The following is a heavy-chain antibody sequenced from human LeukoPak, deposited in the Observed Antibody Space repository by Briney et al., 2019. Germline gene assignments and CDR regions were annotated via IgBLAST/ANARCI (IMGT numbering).Heavy chain of an antibody. Sequence: PGGSLRLSCAASGFTVSSSYMSWVRQAPGKGLEWVSVFYTGGTAYYADSVKGRFTISRDNSKNTLYLQMNSLRAEDTAVYYCAKDGRSMVRGVILDHWGQGTLVTVSS. CDR1: GFTVSSSY. J-gene: IGHJ4*02. CDR3: AKDGRSMVRGVILDH. D-gene: IGHD3-10*01. V-gene: IGHV3-66*02. CDR2: FYTGGTA.